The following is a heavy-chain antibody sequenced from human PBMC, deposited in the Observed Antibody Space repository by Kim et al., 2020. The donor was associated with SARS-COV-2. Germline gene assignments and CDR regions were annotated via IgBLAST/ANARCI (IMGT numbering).Heavy chain of an antibody. CDR1: GYTFTSYG. V-gene: IGHV1-18*01. Sequence: ASVKVSCKTSGYTFTSYGISWVRQAPGQGLEWMGWISTYSGDKNYAPRFQDRLAMTTDTSTSTVYMELRSLRSDDTAIYYCARDWFRRRRDSDCLDCFDP. CDR2: ISTYSGDK. CDR3: ARDWFRRRRDSDCLDCFDP. J-gene: IGHJ5*02. D-gene: IGHD3-9*01.